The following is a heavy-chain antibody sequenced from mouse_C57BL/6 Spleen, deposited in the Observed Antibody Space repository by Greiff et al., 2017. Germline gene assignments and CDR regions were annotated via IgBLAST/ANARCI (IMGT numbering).Heavy chain of an antibody. D-gene: IGHD6-1*01. Sequence: QVQLQQSGAELARPGASVTMSCKASGYTFTSYTMHWVKQRPGQGLEWIGYINPSSGYTKYNQKFKDKATLTADKSSSTAYIQLSSLTSEDSAVYYSSLGDFDYWGQGTTLTVSS. CDR3: SLGDFDY. J-gene: IGHJ2*01. CDR2: INPSSGYT. V-gene: IGHV1-4*01. CDR1: GYTFTSYT.